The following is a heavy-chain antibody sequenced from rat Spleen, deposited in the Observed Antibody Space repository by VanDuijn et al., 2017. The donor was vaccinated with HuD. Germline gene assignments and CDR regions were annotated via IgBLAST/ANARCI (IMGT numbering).Heavy chain of an antibody. CDR1: GFTFSNYG. CDR2: FSYDGFTT. Sequence: EVQLVESGGGLVQPGRSLKLSCAASGFTFSNYGVAWVRQAPARGLEWVATFSYDGFTTYYRDSVRGRFTISSDDAKTTLYLQMDSLRSEDTATYYCARRGTYYLDYWGQGVMVTVSS. J-gene: IGHJ2*01. CDR3: ARRGTYYLDY. V-gene: IGHV5-29*01.